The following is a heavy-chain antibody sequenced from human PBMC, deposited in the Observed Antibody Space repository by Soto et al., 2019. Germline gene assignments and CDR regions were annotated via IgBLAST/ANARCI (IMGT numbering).Heavy chain of an antibody. CDR2: INPSGGST. CDR3: ARKRNCSSTSCPYYFDY. V-gene: IGHV1-46*01. J-gene: IGHJ4*02. CDR1: GYPWTSYY. Sequence: GXAVKVAGQASGYPWTSYYMHWVRQAPGQGLEWMGIINPSGGSTSYAQKFQGRVTMTRDTSTSTVYMELSSLRSEDTAVYYCARKRNCSSTSCPYYFDYWGQGTLVTVS. D-gene: IGHD2-2*01.